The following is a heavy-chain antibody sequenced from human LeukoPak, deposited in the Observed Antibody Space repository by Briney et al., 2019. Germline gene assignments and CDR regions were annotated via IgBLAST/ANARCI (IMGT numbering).Heavy chain of an antibody. D-gene: IGHD6-13*01. CDR3: ARGYSSSWTSYYYYMDV. CDR1: GDSVSSNSAA. CDR2: TYYRSKWYN. V-gene: IGHV6-1*01. Sequence: SQTLSLTCAISGDSVSSNSAAWNWIRQSPSRGLEWLGRTYYRSKWYNDYAVSVKSRITINPDTSKNQFSLQLNSVTPEDTAVYYCARGYSSSWTSYYYYMDVWGKGTTVTVSS. J-gene: IGHJ6*03.